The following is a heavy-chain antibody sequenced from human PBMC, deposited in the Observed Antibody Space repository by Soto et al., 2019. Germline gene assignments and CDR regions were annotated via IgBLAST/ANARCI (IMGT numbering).Heavy chain of an antibody. V-gene: IGHV3-21*01. CDR3: ARDINDGYYYSYYYYGMDV. J-gene: IGHJ6*02. CDR1: GFTFSSYS. Sequence: PGGSLRLSCAASGFTFSSYSMNWVRQAPGKGLEWVSSISSSSSYIYYADSVKGRFTISRDNAKNSLYLQLNSLRAEDTAVYYCARDINDGYYYSYYYYGMDVWGQGTTVTVSS. CDR2: ISSSSSYI. D-gene: IGHD3-22*01.